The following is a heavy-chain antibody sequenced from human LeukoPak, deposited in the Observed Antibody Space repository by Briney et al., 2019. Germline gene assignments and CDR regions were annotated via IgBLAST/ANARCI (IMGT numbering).Heavy chain of an antibody. D-gene: IGHD5-18*01. Sequence: KPSETLSLTCTVSGGSISSYYWSWIRQPPGKGLEWIGYIYYSGSTNYNPSLKSRVTISVDTSKNQFSLKLTSVTAADTAVYYCASPKNTAITYYYYGMDVWGQGTTVTVSS. CDR1: GGSISSYY. CDR2: IYYSGST. J-gene: IGHJ6*02. CDR3: ASPKNTAITYYYYGMDV. V-gene: IGHV4-59*01.